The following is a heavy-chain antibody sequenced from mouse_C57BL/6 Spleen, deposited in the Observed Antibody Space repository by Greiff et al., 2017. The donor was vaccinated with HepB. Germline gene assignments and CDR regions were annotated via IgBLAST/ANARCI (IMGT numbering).Heavy chain of an antibody. V-gene: IGHV5-17*01. CDR2: ISSGTSTI. CDR3: ARSDYGSSYGFAY. CDR1: GFTFSDYG. Sequence: EVMLVESGGGLVKPGGSLKLSCAASGFTFSDYGMHWVRQAPEKGLEWVAYISSGTSTIYYADTVKGRCTISRDNAKNTLFLQMTSLRSEDTAMYYCARSDYGSSYGFAYWGQGTLVTVSA. D-gene: IGHD1-1*01. J-gene: IGHJ3*01.